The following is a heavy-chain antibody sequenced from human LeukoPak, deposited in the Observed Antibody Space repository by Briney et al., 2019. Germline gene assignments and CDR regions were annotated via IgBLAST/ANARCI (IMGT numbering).Heavy chain of an antibody. J-gene: IGHJ4*02. CDR3: ARDARNYVDY. V-gene: IGHV1-2*02. Sequence: ASVKVSCKASGYTFTGYYMHWVRQAPGQGLEWMGWINPNSGATNSAQKFQDRVTLTRDASISTAYMELSSLRSDDTAVYYCARDARNYVDYWGQGTLVTVPS. D-gene: IGHD2/OR15-2a*01. CDR2: INPNSGAT. CDR1: GYTFTGYY.